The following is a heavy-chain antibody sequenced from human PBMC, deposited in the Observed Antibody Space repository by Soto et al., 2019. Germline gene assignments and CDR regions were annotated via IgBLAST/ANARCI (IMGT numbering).Heavy chain of an antibody. CDR1: GFTFDDYA. CDR3: AKDIGQGSSYDY. V-gene: IGHV3-9*01. CDR2: ISWNSGSI. D-gene: IGHD6-19*01. Sequence: GGSLRLSCAASGFTFDDYAMHWVRQAPGKGLEWVSGISWNSGSIGYADSVKGRFTISRDNAKNSLYLQMNSLRAEDTALYYCAKDIGQGSSYDYWGQGTLVTVSS. J-gene: IGHJ4*02.